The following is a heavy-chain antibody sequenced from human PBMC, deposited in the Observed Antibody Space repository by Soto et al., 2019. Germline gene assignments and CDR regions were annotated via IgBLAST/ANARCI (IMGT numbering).Heavy chain of an antibody. CDR3: AKDHHGMDV. CDR2: ISNSGVTT. Sequence: GGSLRLSCAASGFTFSSDAMGWVRQAPGKGLEWISAISNSGVTTYYADSVKGRFTISRDNSKNTLYLQMSSLRAEDTAVYYCAKDHHGMDVWGQGTTVTVSS. CDR1: GFTFSSDA. J-gene: IGHJ6*02. V-gene: IGHV3-23*01.